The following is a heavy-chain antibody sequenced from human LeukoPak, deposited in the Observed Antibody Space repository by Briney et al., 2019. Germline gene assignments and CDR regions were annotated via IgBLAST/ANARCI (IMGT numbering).Heavy chain of an antibody. CDR3: ARDYMAVADY. J-gene: IGHJ4*02. Sequence: SETLSLTCAVYGGSFSGYYWSWIRQPPGKGLEWIGEINHSGSTNYNPSLKSRVTISVDTSKNQFSLKLSSVTAADTAVYYCARDYMAVADYWGQGTLVTVSS. V-gene: IGHV4-34*01. D-gene: IGHD6-19*01. CDR1: GGSFSGYY. CDR2: INHSGST.